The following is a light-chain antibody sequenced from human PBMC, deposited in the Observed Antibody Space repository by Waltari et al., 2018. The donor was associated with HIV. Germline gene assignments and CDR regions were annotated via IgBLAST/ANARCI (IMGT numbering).Light chain of an antibody. V-gene: IGLV1-44*01. J-gene: IGLJ3*02. CDR3: ATWDDSLAGLWV. Sequence: QSVLTQPSSASGTPGQRVTISCSGRFSKVNWYQHVKGAAPKLLIYNNDQRPSEVPDRLSGSKSDTSASLGISGLQTEDEADYYCATWDDSLAGLWVFGGGTRMTVL. CDR1: FSK. CDR2: NND.